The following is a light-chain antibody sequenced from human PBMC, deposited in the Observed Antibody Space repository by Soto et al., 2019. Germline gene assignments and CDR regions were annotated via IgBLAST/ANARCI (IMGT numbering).Light chain of an antibody. CDR3: QQYNSYSPIT. CDR2: DAS. Sequence: DIQMTQSPSTLSASVGDRVTITCRASQSISSWLAWYQQKPGKAPKLLIYDASSLESGVPSRFSGSGSGTEFTLIISSLQPDDFATYYCQQYNSYSPITFGQGTRLAIK. V-gene: IGKV1-5*01. CDR1: QSISSW. J-gene: IGKJ5*01.